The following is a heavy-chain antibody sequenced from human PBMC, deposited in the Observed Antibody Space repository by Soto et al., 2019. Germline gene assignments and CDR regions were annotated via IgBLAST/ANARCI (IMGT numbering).Heavy chain of an antibody. CDR2: IYWYDDK. D-gene: IGHD2-15*01. J-gene: IGHJ5*02. V-gene: IGHV2-5*01. CDR1: GFSLSTSGVG. Sequence: QITLKESGPTLVKPTQTLTLTCTFSGFSLSTSGVGVGWIRQPPGKALEWLALIYWYDDKYYSPSLKNRLTITKESTKNQVVLTSTNMGPVDTGTYYCALRGNCAGDSCYSAWGQGTLVTVSS. CDR3: ALRGNCAGDSCYSA.